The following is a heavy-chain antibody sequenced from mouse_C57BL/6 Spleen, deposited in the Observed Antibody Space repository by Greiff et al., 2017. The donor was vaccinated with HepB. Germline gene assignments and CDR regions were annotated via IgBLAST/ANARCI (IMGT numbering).Heavy chain of an antibody. J-gene: IGHJ3*01. V-gene: IGHV14-4*01. Sequence: EVQLQQSGAELVRPGASVKLSCTASGFNIKDDYMHWVKQRPEQGLEWIGWIDPENGDTEYASKFQGKATITADTSSNTAYLQLSSLTSEYTAVYYCATCDGYYSFAYWGQGTLVTVSA. D-gene: IGHD2-3*01. CDR1: GFNIKDDY. CDR3: ATCDGYYSFAY. CDR2: IDPENGDT.